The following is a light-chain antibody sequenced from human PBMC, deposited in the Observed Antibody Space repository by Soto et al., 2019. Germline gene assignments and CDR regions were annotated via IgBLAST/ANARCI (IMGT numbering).Light chain of an antibody. V-gene: IGLV6-57*02. Sequence: NFMLTQPHSVSESPGKTVTISCTGSSGSIASNYVQWFQQRPGSAPTTVIYEDNKRPSGVPDRFSGSIDSSFNSASLNISGLKTEDEADYYCQSYGDNNQVFGGGTKLTVL. CDR3: QSYGDNNQV. J-gene: IGLJ3*02. CDR2: EDN. CDR1: SGSIASNY.